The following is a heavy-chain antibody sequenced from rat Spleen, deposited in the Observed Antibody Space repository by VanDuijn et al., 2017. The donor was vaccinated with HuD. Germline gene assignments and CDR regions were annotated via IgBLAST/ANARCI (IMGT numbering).Heavy chain of an antibody. Sequence: EVKLVESDGGLVQPGRSLKLSCAASGFTFSDYGMTWVRQAPTQGLEWVATFSHDGSSTYYRDSVKGRFTISRDNAKSTLYLQMDSLRSADTATYYCARRGRGYFDYWGQGVMVTVSS. V-gene: IGHV5-29*01. CDR3: ARRGRGYFDY. CDR1: GFTFSDYG. CDR2: FSHDGSST. D-gene: IGHD1-11*01. J-gene: IGHJ2*01.